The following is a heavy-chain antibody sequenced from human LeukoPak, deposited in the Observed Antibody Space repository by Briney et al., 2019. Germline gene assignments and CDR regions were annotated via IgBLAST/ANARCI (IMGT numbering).Heavy chain of an antibody. D-gene: IGHD4-17*01. CDR3: AKGRTTTVRFLIDY. Sequence: GGSLRLSCAASGFTVSSDYMSWVRQAPGKGLEWVSAIGGSGGSTYYADSVKGRFTISRDNSENTLYLQMNSLRAEDTAVYYCAKGRTTTVRFLIDYWGQGTLVTVSS. J-gene: IGHJ4*02. CDR1: GFTVSSDY. V-gene: IGHV3-23*01. CDR2: IGGSGGST.